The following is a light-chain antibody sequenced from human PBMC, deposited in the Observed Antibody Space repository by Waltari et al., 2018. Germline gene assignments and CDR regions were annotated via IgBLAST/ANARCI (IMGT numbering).Light chain of an antibody. J-gene: IGLJ3*02. CDR1: TFDVGGHNY. CDR3: CSYAGRSTWV. CDR2: KVN. Sequence: QSALTQPRSVSGSPGQSVTISCTGTTFDVGGHNYVSWYQQHPGKAPKLMIYKVNERLSGVPDRFSGSKSGNTASLTISGLQAEDEADYFCCSYAGRSTWVFGGGTKVTVL. V-gene: IGLV2-11*01.